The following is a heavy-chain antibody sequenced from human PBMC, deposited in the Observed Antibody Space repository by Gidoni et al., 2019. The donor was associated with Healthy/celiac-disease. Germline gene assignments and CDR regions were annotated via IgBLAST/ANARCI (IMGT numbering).Heavy chain of an antibody. Sequence: EVQLVESGGGLVQPAGSLRLSCAASGFTFSDHYMDWVRQAPGKGLEWVGRTRNKANSYTTEYAASVKGRFTISRDDSKNSLYLQMNSLKTEDTAVYYCARARGYSYGQFDYWGQGTLVTVSS. D-gene: IGHD5-18*01. CDR2: TRNKANSYTT. J-gene: IGHJ4*02. V-gene: IGHV3-72*01. CDR1: GFTFSDHY. CDR3: ARARGYSYGQFDY.